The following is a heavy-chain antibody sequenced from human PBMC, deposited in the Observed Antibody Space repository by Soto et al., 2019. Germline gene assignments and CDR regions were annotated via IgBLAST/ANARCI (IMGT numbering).Heavy chain of an antibody. D-gene: IGHD6-19*01. Sequence: QVQLQESGPGLVKPSETLSLTCTVSGGSISSYYWSWIRQPPGKGLEWIGYIYYSGSTNYNPSLKSRVTISVDTAKNQFSLKLSSGTAAETAVYYCARVISYSSGWGGIDYWGQGTLVTVSS. J-gene: IGHJ4*02. V-gene: IGHV4-59*01. CDR1: GGSISSYY. CDR3: ARVISYSSGWGGIDY. CDR2: IYYSGST.